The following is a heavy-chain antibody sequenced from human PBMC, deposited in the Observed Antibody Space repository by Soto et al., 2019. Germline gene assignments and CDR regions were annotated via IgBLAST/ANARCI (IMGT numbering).Heavy chain of an antibody. D-gene: IGHD6-19*01. CDR1: GGSSSSGGYS. V-gene: IGHV4-30-2*01. Sequence: TLSLTCAVSGGSSSSGGYSWSWIRQPPGKGLEWIGYIYHSGSTYYNPSLKSRVTISVDRSKNQFSLKLSSVTAADTAVYYCARDRTAVAGKENWFDPWGQGTLVTVSS. CDR3: ARDRTAVAGKENWFDP. J-gene: IGHJ5*02. CDR2: IYHSGST.